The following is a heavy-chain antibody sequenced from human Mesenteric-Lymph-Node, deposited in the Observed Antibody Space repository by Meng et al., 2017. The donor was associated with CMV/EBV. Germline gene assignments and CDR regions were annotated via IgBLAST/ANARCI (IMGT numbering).Heavy chain of an antibody. CDR3: AREGDSSGYYHPSLDY. CDR1: GFTFSNYA. Sequence: GGSLRLSCAASGFTFSNYALHWVRQAPGKGLEWVAVISYDGTNKFYADSVKGRFAISRDSSKNTLYLQMNSLRAEDTAVYFCAREGDSSGYYHPSLDYWGQGTLVTVSS. D-gene: IGHD3-22*01. CDR2: ISYDGTNK. V-gene: IGHV3-30*09. J-gene: IGHJ4*02.